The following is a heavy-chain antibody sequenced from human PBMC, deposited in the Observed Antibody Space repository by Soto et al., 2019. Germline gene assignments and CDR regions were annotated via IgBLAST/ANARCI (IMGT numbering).Heavy chain of an antibody. CDR2: IYYSGST. CDR1: AGSPSTSSYY. D-gene: IGHD5-18*01. V-gene: IGHV4-39*01. Sequence: PEKLSHTSTVSAGSPSTSSYYWGRLLQPPGKGLEWIGSIYYSGSTYYHPSLKSRVTISVDTSKNQFSLKLSSVIAADTAVYYCASRTAMVPQFDYWGQGSLGIVS. J-gene: IGHJ4*02. CDR3: ASRTAMVPQFDY.